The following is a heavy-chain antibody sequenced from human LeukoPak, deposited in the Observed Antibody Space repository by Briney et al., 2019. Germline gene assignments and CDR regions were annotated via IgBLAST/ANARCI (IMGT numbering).Heavy chain of an antibody. CDR2: IYSGGST. Sequence: GGSLRLSCAASGFTVSSNYMSWVRQAPGKGLEWVSVIYSGGSTYYADSVKGRFTISRDNSKNTLYLQMNSLRAEDTAVYYCARGKYSSSWYEFYFDYWGQGTLVTVSS. CDR3: ARGKYSSSWYEFYFDY. D-gene: IGHD6-13*01. CDR1: GFTVSSNY. V-gene: IGHV3-53*01. J-gene: IGHJ4*02.